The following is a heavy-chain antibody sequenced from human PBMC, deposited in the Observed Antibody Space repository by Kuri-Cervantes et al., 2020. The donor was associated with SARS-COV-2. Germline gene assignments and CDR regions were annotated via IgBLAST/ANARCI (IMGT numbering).Heavy chain of an antibody. V-gene: IGHV3-9*01. D-gene: IGHD3-10*01. J-gene: IGHJ5*02. CDR3: AKDRMVQGVIRGTAFDP. Sequence: LSLTCAASGFTFSSYSMNWVRQAPGKGLEWVSGISWNSDSIGYADSVKGRFTISRDNAKNSLYLQMNSLRAEDTALYYCAKDRMVQGVIRGTAFDPWGQGTLVTVSS. CDR2: ISWNSDSI. CDR1: GFTFSSYS.